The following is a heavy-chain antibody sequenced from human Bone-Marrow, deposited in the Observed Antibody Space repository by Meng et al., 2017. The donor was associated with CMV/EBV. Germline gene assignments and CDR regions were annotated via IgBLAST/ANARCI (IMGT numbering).Heavy chain of an antibody. Sequence: GESLKISCAASGFTFSDYYMNWVRQAPGKGLEWVSSISSSSTIYYADSVKGRFTISRDNSKNTLYLQMNSLRAEDTAVYYCARGGLGDAFDIWGQGTMVTVSS. D-gene: IGHD3-16*01. CDR1: GFTFSDYY. V-gene: IGHV3-69-1*02. CDR3: ARGGLGDAFDI. J-gene: IGHJ3*02. CDR2: ISSSSTI.